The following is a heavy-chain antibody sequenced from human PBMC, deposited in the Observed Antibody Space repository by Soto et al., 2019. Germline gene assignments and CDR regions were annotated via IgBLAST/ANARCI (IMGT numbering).Heavy chain of an antibody. D-gene: IGHD3-22*01. Sequence: GESLKISCKASGHIIKNYWIGWVRQMPGQGLEWMGIIYPGDSDTRYSPSFQGQVTISADKSISTAYLQWSSLKASDTAMYYCARHSYYYDSSGYAGDIWGQGTMVTVSS. CDR1: GHIIKNYW. V-gene: IGHV5-51*01. CDR3: ARHSYYYDSSGYAGDI. CDR2: IYPGDSDT. J-gene: IGHJ3*02.